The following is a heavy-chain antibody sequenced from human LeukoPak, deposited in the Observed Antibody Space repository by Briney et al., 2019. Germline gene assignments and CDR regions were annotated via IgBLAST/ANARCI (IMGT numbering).Heavy chain of an antibody. CDR2: ISAFNGNT. V-gene: IGHV1-18*04. CDR1: GCTFTSYG. CDR3: ARAFYDILTGYYSTFDY. D-gene: IGHD3-9*01. J-gene: IGHJ4*02. Sequence: ASVKVSCKASGCTFTSYGISWVRQAPGQGLEWMGWISAFNGNTNYAQKLQGRVTMTTDTSTSTAYMELRSPRSDDTAVYYCARAFYDILTGYYSTFDYWGQGTLVTVSS.